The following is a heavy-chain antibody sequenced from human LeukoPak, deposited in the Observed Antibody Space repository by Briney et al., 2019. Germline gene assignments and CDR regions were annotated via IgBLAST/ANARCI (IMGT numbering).Heavy chain of an antibody. Sequence: PGGSLRLSCAASGFTFSSYSMNWVRQAPGKGLEWVSSISSSSGYIYYADSVKGRFTISRDNAKDSLYLQMNSLRAEDTAVYYCASGVLSMVPNWFDPWGQGTLVTVSS. V-gene: IGHV3-21*01. CDR1: GFTFSSYS. CDR3: ASGVLSMVPNWFDP. CDR2: ISSSSGYI. D-gene: IGHD2-8*01. J-gene: IGHJ5*02.